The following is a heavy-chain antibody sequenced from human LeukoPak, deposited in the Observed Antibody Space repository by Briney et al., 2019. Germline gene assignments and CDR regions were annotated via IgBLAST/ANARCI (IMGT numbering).Heavy chain of an antibody. D-gene: IGHD3-10*01. V-gene: IGHV4-38-2*01. CDR2: IYHSGST. J-gene: IGHJ4*02. CDR1: GYSISSGYY. CDR3: ARVRGSGSHKNFDY. Sequence: SETLSLTCAVSGYSISSGYYWGWIRQPPGKGLEWIGCIYHSGSTYYNPSLKSRVTISVDTSKNQFSLKLSSVTAADTAVYYCARVRGSGSHKNFDYWGQGTLVTVSS.